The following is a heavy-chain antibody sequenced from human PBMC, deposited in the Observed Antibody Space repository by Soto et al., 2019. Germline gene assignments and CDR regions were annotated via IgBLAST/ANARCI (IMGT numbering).Heavy chain of an antibody. D-gene: IGHD5-18*01. V-gene: IGHV3-30-3*01. CDR1: GFTFSSYA. J-gene: IGHJ4*02. CDR3: ARDTAGGRATAILDY. Sequence: PGGSLRLSCAASGFTFSSYAMHWVRQAPGKGLEWVAVISYDGSNKYYADSVKGRFTISRDNSKNTLYLQMNSLRAEDTAVYYCARDTAGGRATAILDYWGQGTLVTVSS. CDR2: ISYDGSNK.